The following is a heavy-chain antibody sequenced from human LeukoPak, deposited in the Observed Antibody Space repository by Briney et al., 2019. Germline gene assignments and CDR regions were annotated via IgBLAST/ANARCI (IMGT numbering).Heavy chain of an antibody. J-gene: IGHJ4*02. Sequence: GGSLRLSCAASGFTFNRNAISWVRQAPGKGLEWVSTIGGSGDKTFYADSVKGRFTISRDNAKNSLYLQMNSLRAEDTAVYYCAREALTANFGSRYFDYWGQGTLVTVSS. CDR2: IGGSGDKT. CDR1: GFTFNRNA. V-gene: IGHV3-23*01. CDR3: AREALTANFGSRYFDY. D-gene: IGHD3-3*01.